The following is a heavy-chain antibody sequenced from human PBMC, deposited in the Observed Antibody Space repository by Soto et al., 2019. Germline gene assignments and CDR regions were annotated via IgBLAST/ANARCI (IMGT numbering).Heavy chain of an antibody. V-gene: IGHV4-39*01. CDR1: GGSLISSSCY. CDR2: IYHSGST. Sequence: PSETKSLTCTVSGGSLISSSCYWGWLRQPPGKGLEWIGSIYHSGSTYYNPSLKSRVTISVDTSKNQFSLKLSSVTAADTAVYYCASLYSSIPIYLDYWGQGTLVTVSS. D-gene: IGHD6-13*01. CDR3: ASLYSSIPIYLDY. J-gene: IGHJ4*02.